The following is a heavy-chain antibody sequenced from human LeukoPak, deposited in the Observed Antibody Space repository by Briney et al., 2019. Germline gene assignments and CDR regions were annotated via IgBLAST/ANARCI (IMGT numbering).Heavy chain of an antibody. CDR1: GFTSSNYN. CDR3: AREVGVIITNYYYTDV. Sequence: PGGSLRLSCAASGFTSSNYNMNWVRQAPGKGLEWVSSISSSSSYIYYADSVKGRFTISRDNAKNSLYLQMNSLRAEDTAVYYCAREVGVIITNYYYTDVWGKGTTVTISS. J-gene: IGHJ6*03. CDR2: ISSSSSYI. D-gene: IGHD3-10*01. V-gene: IGHV3-21*03.